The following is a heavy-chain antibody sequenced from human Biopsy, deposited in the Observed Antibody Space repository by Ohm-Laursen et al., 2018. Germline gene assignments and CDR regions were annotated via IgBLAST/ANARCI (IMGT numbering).Heavy chain of an antibody. D-gene: IGHD3-10*01. V-gene: IGHV3-11*01. CDR2: ISGSGTTI. Sequence: SLRLSRAASGFTFGDAWMSWIRQAPGKGLEWLSYISGSGTTIFYADSVKGRFTVSRDNAKNSLYLQMNSLTVEDTAVYYCARDGAGSYHDYWGQGTLVTVSS. CDR1: GFTFGDAW. CDR3: ARDGAGSYHDY. J-gene: IGHJ4*02.